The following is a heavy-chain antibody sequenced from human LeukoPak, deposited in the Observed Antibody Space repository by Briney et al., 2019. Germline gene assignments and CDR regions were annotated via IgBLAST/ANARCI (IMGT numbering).Heavy chain of an antibody. CDR2: INTDGSST. J-gene: IGHJ4*02. Sequence: GGSLRLSCAASGFTFSSYWMHWVRQAPGKGLVWVSRINTDGSSTSYADSVKGRFTISRDNSKNTLYLQMNSLRAEDTAVYYCAKDHSGYCSSTSCSFDYWGQGTLVTVSS. CDR3: AKDHSGYCSSTSCSFDY. CDR1: GFTFSSYW. V-gene: IGHV3-74*01. D-gene: IGHD2-2*01.